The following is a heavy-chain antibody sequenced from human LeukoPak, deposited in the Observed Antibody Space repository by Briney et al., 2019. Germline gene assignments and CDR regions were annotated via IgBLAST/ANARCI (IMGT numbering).Heavy chain of an antibody. D-gene: IGHD2-2*03. CDR3: ARDYDGYCSSTSCYHDWFDP. Sequence: SETLSLTCTVSGGSISSYYWSWIRQPPGQGLEWIGYIYYSGSTNYNNSLKSRVTISVDASKNQSSLQLSSVTAADTAVYYCARDYDGYCSSTSCYHDWFDPWGQGTLVTVSS. CDR1: GGSISSYY. J-gene: IGHJ5*02. CDR2: IYYSGST. V-gene: IGHV4-59*01.